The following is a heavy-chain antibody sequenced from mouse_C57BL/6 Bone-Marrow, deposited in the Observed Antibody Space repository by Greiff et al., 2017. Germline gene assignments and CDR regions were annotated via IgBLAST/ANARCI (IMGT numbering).Heavy chain of an antibody. J-gene: IGHJ4*01. V-gene: IGHV1-26*01. Sequence: EVQLQQSGPELVKPGASVKISCKASGYTFTDYYMNWVKQSHGKSLEWIGDINPNNGGTSYNQKFKGKATLTVDKSSSTAYMELRSLTSEDSAVYYCARDRWYYYGSKDYAMDYWGQGTSVTVSS. D-gene: IGHD1-1*01. CDR2: INPNNGGT. CDR1: GYTFTDYY. CDR3: ARDRWYYYGSKDYAMDY.